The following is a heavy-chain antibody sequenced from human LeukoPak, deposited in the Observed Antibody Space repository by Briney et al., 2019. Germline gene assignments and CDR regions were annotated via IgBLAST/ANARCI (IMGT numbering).Heavy chain of an antibody. D-gene: IGHD5-18*01. CDR1: GYSISSGRY. CDR2: IYYSGST. J-gene: IGHJ4*02. Sequence: SETLSLTCAVSGYSISSGRYWGWIRQPPGKGLEWIGRIYYSGSTNYNPSLKSRVTISVDTSKNQFSLKLSSVTAADTAVYFCARVVYSFGAWYFDYWGQGALVTVSS. V-gene: IGHV4-38-2*01. CDR3: ARVVYSFGAWYFDY.